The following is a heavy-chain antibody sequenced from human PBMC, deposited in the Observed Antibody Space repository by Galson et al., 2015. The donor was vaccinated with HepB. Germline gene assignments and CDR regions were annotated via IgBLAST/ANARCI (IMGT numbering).Heavy chain of an antibody. Sequence: SVKVSCKASGYTFTSYYMHWVRQAPGQGLEWMGIINPGGGSTSYAQKFQGRVTMTRDTSTSTVYMELSSLRSEDTAVYYCAREWNSGYVGGPFDYWGQGTLVTVSS. V-gene: IGHV1-46*03. CDR3: AREWNSGYVGGPFDY. D-gene: IGHD5-12*01. CDR1: GYTFTSYY. CDR2: INPGGGST. J-gene: IGHJ4*02.